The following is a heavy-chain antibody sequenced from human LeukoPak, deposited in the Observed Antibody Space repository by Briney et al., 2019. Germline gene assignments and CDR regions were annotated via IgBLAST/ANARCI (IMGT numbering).Heavy chain of an antibody. J-gene: IGHJ3*02. V-gene: IGHV3-23*01. CDR2: VSGSGGGT. CDR3: AKLRNSGYDHDAFDI. D-gene: IGHD5-12*01. Sequence: GGSLRLSCAASGFTFRSYAMTWVRQAPGKGLEWVSTVSGSGGGTFYADSVKGQFTISRDNSKNTIYLQINSLRAEDTAVYYCAKLRNSGYDHDAFDIWGQGTMVTVSS. CDR1: GFTFRSYA.